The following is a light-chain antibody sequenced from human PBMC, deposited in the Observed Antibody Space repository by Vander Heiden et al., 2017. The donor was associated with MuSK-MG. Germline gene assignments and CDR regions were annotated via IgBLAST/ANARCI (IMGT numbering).Light chain of an antibody. V-gene: IGLV2-11*01. CDR3: CSYAGSYTMI. CDR2: DVS. CDR1: SSDDGGYHY. J-gene: IGLJ2*01. Sequence: QYALTRPRAVSGAPGQPVTIHGTGTSSDDGGYHYVSWYQQHPSKAPNLMIYDVSKRPSGVPDRFSGSKSGNTASLTISGLQAEDEADYYCCSYAGSYTMIFGGGTKLTVL.